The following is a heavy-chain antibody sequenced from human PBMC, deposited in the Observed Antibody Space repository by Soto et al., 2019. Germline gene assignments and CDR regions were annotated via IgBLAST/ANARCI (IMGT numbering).Heavy chain of an antibody. V-gene: IGHV3-30-3*01. D-gene: IGHD2-21*02. CDR1: GFTFSPYT. CDR2: ISYDGSDK. Sequence: QVQLVESGGGVGQPGRSLRLSCAASGFTFSPYTMHWVRQTPGKGLEWVAVISYDGSDKTYADSVRGRFTISRDNSKNQLFLQKNSLRAEDTALYYGARGGGFCVADCYKGGIDYWGQGALVTVCS. J-gene: IGHJ4*02. CDR3: ARGGGFCVADCYKGGIDY.